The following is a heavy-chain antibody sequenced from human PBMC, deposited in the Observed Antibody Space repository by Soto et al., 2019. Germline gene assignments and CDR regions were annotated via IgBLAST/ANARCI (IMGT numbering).Heavy chain of an antibody. Sequence: SVKVSCKASGGTFSGYAISWVRQAPGQGLEWMGGIIPIFGTANYAQKFQGRVTITADESTSTAYMELSSLRSEDTAVYYCASGFIGDSSGPEGYWGQGTLVTVSS. CDR2: IIPIFGTA. J-gene: IGHJ4*02. D-gene: IGHD3-22*01. CDR3: ASGFIGDSSGPEGY. CDR1: GGTFSGYA. V-gene: IGHV1-69*13.